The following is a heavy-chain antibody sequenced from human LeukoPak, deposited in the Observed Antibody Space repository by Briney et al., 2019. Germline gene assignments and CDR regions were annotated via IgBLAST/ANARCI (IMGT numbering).Heavy chain of an antibody. D-gene: IGHD2-2*01. CDR1: GFTFSSYA. J-gene: IGHJ4*02. Sequence: SGGSLRLSCAASGFTFSSYAMSWVRQAPGKGLEWVSAISGSGGSTYYADSVKGRFTISRDNSKNTLYLQMNSLRAEDTAVYYCAKGQRSKCQLLWGYYFDYWGQGTLVTVSS. CDR3: AKGQRSKCQLLWGYYFDY. V-gene: IGHV3-23*01. CDR2: ISGSGGST.